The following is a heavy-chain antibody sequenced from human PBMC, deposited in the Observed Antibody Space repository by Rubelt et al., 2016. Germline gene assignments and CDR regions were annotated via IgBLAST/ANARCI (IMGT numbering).Heavy chain of an antibody. D-gene: IGHD3-22*01. J-gene: IGHJ4*02. Sequence: PSRKSRVTISVDKSKNQFSLKLSSVTAADTAVYYCARTYYYDSSGYSDPLYYFDYWGQGTLVTVSS. CDR3: ARTYYYDSSGYSDPLYYFDY. V-gene: IGHV4-4*02.